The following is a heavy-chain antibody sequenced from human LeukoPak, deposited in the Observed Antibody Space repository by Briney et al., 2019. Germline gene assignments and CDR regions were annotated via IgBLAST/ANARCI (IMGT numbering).Heavy chain of an antibody. D-gene: IGHD2-2*01. CDR1: GFTFSSYG. Sequence: GRSLRLSCAASGFTFSSYGMHWVRQAPGKGLEGGAVIWYEGSNKYYADSVKGRFTISRDNSKNTLYLQMNRLRAEDTAVYYCARAFYCSSTSCFKMGYYGMDVWGKGTTVTVSS. V-gene: IGHV3-33*01. CDR3: ARAFYCSSTSCFKMGYYGMDV. J-gene: IGHJ6*04. CDR2: IWYEGSNK.